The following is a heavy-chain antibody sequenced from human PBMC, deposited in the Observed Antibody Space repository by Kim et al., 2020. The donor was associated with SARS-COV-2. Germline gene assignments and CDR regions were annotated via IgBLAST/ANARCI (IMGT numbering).Heavy chain of an antibody. CDR3: AKDTRRRRITIFGVVTLGYFDY. D-gene: IGHD3-3*01. Sequence: TISRDNSKNTLYLQMNSLRAEDTAVYYCAKDTRRRRITIFGVVTLGYFDYWGQGTLVTVSS. J-gene: IGHJ4*02. V-gene: IGHV3-23*01.